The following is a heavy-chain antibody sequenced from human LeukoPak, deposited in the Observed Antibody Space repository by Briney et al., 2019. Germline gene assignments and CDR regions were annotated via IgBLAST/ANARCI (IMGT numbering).Heavy chain of an antibody. D-gene: IGHD6-13*01. J-gene: IGHJ4*02. CDR3: ARGRAAACSIDY. V-gene: IGHV1-8*01. CDR2: MNPNSGNT. Sequence: GASVKVSCKASGYTFTSYDINWVRQATGQGLEWMGWMNPNSGNTGYAQKFQGRVTMTRNTSISTAYMELSSLRSEDTAVYYCARGRAAACSIDYWGQGTLVTVSS. CDR1: GYTFTSYD.